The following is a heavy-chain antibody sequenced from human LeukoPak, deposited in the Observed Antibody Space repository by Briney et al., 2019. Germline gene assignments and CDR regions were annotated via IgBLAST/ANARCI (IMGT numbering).Heavy chain of an antibody. J-gene: IGHJ6*02. CDR2: IYYSGST. Sequence: SETLSLTCTVSGGSISSYYWGWIRQPPGKGLEWIGSIYYSGSTYYNPSLKSRVTISVDTSKNQFSLKLSSVTAADTAVYYCARDQGIAAMDVWGQGTTVTVSS. CDR1: GGSISSYY. CDR3: ARDQGIAAMDV. V-gene: IGHV4-39*07. D-gene: IGHD6-13*01.